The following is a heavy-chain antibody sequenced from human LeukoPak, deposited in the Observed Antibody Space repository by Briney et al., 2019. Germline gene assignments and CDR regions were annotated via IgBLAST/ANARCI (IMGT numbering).Heavy chain of an antibody. CDR3: ARVDSSSYYVKLDH. CDR1: GFTFSSFG. V-gene: IGHV3-23*01. J-gene: IGHJ4*02. Sequence: GGSLRLSCAASGFTFSSFGMTWVRQAPGMGLEWVSGFSGSDGSTYYADSVKGRFTISRDNAKNSLYVQMNSLRVEDTAIYYCARVDSSSYYVKLDHWGQGTLVTVSS. CDR2: FSGSDGST. D-gene: IGHD3-10*02.